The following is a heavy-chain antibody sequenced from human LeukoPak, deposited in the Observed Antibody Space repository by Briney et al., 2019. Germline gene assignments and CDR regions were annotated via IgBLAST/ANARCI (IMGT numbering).Heavy chain of an antibody. J-gene: IGHJ4*02. CDR2: INPNSGNT. D-gene: IGHD3-10*01. CDR3: ARVKDYGSGSYHFDY. V-gene: IGHV1-8*03. CDR1: GYTFTTYD. Sequence: GASVKVSCKASGYTFTTYDINWVRQATGQGLQWMGWINPNSGNTGYAQKFQGRITITRNTSISTVYMELSSLRSEDTAVYYCARVKDYGSGSYHFDYWGQGTLVTVSS.